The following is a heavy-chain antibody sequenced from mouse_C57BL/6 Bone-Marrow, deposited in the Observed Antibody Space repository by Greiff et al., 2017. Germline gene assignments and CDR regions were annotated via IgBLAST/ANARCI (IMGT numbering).Heavy chain of an antibody. D-gene: IGHD1-1*01. CDR2: INPYNGGT. CDR3: ARGYYGSSSWFAY. J-gene: IGHJ3*01. V-gene: IGHV1-19*01. CDR1: GYTFPDYY. Sequence: VQLQQSGPVLVKPGASVKMSCKASGYTFPDYYMNWVKQSHGKSLEWIGVINPYNGGTSYNQKFKGKTTLTVDKSSSTAYMELNSLTSEDSAVYYCARGYYGSSSWFAYWGQGTLVTVSA.